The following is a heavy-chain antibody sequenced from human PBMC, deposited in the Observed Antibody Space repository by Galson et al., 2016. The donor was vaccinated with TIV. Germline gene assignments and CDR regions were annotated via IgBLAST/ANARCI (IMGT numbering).Heavy chain of an antibody. Sequence: SLRLSCAASGFTFSSYALTWVRQAPGKGLEWVAAITGGGGSSYYADSVKGRFTISRDNSKKMLYLQLNSLRDEDTAVYYCAKVPSSGFSYYYGIDVWGQGTTVTVA. D-gene: IGHD6-19*01. CDR2: ITGGGGSS. CDR3: AKVPSSGFSYYYGIDV. J-gene: IGHJ6*02. CDR1: GFTFSSYA. V-gene: IGHV3-23*01.